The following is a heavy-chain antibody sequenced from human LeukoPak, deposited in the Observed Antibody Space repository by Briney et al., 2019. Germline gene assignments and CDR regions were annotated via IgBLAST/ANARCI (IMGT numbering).Heavy chain of an antibody. J-gene: IGHJ5*02. CDR1: GGTFSSYA. CDR2: IIPIFGTA. V-gene: IGHV1-69*13. Sequence: EASVKVSCKASGGTFSSYAISWVRQAPGQGLEWMGGIIPIFGTANYAQKFQGRVTITADESTSTAYMELSSLRSEDTAVYYCARDSNLGYCSSTSCFKRPRERFDPWGQGTLVTVSS. D-gene: IGHD2-2*01. CDR3: ARDSNLGYCSSTSCFKRPRERFDP.